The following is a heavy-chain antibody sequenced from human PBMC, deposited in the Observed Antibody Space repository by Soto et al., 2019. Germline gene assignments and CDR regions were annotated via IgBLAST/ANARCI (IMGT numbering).Heavy chain of an antibody. CDR1: GGSFSGYY. D-gene: IGHD6-6*01. CDR3: ARKYSSSSFVKSYFDY. J-gene: IGHJ4*02. V-gene: IGHV4-34*01. CDR2: INHSGST. Sequence: QVQLQQWGAGLLKPSETLSLTCAVYGGSFSGYYWSWIRQPPGKGLEWIGEINHSGSTNYNPSLKCRVTISVDTSKNHVSLKPSSVTAADTAVYYCARKYSSSSFVKSYFDYWGQGTLVTVSS.